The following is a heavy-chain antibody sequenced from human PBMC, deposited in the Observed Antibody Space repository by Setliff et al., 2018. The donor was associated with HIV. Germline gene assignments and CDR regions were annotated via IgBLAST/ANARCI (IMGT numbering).Heavy chain of an antibody. D-gene: IGHD3-9*01. J-gene: IGHJ3*02. CDR1: GDSINNYY. CDR3: ARVATGPEAFDI. CDR2: VYSTGST. V-gene: IGHV4-59*01. Sequence: SETLSLTCTVSGDSINNYYWSWIRQPPGKGLEWIGYVYSTGSTNSKSSLKSRVTISVDTSKNQFSLKLSSVTAADTAVYYCARVATGPEAFDIWGQGTM.